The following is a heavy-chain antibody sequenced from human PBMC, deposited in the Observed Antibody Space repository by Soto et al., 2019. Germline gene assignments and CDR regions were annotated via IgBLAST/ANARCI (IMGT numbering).Heavy chain of an antibody. CDR3: EKGQRYCTSARCYFLPRVDDP. Sequence: EVQLVESGGGLVQPGRSLRLSCAASGFTFDDYAMHWVRQGPAKGLEWVSGISSNSGSVGYADSVQGRFIISRDNAQNSLYLAMNSLRPEATAWYYCEKGQRYCTSARCYFLPRVDDPWGRGTLVTVS. D-gene: IGHD2-2*01. CDR2: ISSNSGSV. V-gene: IGHV3-9*01. CDR1: GFTFDDYA. J-gene: IGHJ5*02.